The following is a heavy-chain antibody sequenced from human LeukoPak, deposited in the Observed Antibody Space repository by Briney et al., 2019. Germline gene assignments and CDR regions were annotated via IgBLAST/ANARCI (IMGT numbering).Heavy chain of an antibody. D-gene: IGHD6-6*01. CDR1: GYTFIGFY. CDR3: AREFGFVGVRSIAPRSPDY. Sequence: ASVKVSCKASGYTFIGFYMHWVRQAPGQGLEWMGWINPNSGRTNFAQNFQGRVTMTRDTSIDTAYMELSRLRSDDTAVYYCAREFGFVGVRSIAPRSPDYWGQGTQVTVSS. CDR2: INPNSGRT. J-gene: IGHJ4*02. V-gene: IGHV1-2*02.